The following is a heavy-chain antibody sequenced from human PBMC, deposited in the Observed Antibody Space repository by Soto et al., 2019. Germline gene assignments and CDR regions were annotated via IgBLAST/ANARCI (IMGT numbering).Heavy chain of an antibody. CDR3: SPRILRTVFGLVTTTAIYFDF. CDR1: GFSLTTSGVG. J-gene: IGHJ4*02. D-gene: IGHD3-3*01. Sequence: QITLNESGPTVMKPAETLTLTCTFSGFSLTTSGVGVGWIRQSPGKAPEWLALIYWDDDKRYSASLKSRLPITEDTSKNQVVLTMASVDPADTATYYCSPRILRTVFGLVTTTAIYFDFWGQGTPVVVSS. CDR2: IYWDDDK. V-gene: IGHV2-5*02.